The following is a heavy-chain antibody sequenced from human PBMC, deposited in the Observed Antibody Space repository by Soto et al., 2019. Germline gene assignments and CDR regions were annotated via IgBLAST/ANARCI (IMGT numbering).Heavy chain of an antibody. CDR3: ASLNYYDIRSSDFVRMDV. CDR1: GGSFSGYY. D-gene: IGHD3-22*01. Sequence: SSETLSLTCAVYGGSFSGYYWSWIRQPPGKGLEWIGEINHSGNTNYNPSLKSRVTISVDTSKNQFSLKLSSVTAADTAVYHCASLNYYDIRSSDFVRMDVWGQGTTVTVSS. CDR2: INHSGNT. J-gene: IGHJ6*02. V-gene: IGHV4-34*01.